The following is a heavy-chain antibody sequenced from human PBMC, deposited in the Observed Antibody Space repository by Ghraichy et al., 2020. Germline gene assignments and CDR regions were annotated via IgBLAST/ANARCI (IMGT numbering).Heavy chain of an antibody. CDR3: ARSPWGIAVAGTLDY. CDR1: GFTFSSYS. V-gene: IGHV3-21*01. J-gene: IGHJ4*02. CDR2: ISSSSSYI. Sequence: GGSLRLSCAASGFTFSSYSMNWVRQAPGKGLEWVSSISSSSSYIYYADSVKGRFTISRDNAKNSLYLQMNSLRAEDTAVYYCARSPWGIAVAGTLDYWGQGTLVTVSS. D-gene: IGHD6-19*01.